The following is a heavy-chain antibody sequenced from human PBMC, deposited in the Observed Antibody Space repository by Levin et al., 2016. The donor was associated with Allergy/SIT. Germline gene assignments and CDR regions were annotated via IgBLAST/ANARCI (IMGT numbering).Heavy chain of an antibody. CDR3: ATDRQIYGEYDY. V-gene: IGHV4-31*03. J-gene: IGHJ4*02. CDR1: GGSISSGGYY. CDR2: IFYSGST. D-gene: IGHD4-17*01. Sequence: SETLSLTCTVSGGSISSGGYYWSWIRQHPGKGLEWIGHIFYSGSTHYNPSLKSRLNISVDTSKNQFSLKLSPVTAADTAVYYCATDRQIYGEYDYWGQGTLVTVSA.